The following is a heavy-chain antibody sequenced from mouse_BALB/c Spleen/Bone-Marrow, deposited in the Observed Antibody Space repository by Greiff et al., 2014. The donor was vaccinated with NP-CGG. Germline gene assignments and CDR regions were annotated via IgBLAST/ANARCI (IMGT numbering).Heavy chain of an antibody. CDR1: GYSITSDYA. CDR2: ISYSGST. V-gene: IGHV3-2*02. D-gene: IGHD3-2*02. Sequence: DVQLQESGPGLVKPSQSLSLTCTVTGYSITSDYACNWIRQFPGNKLEWMGYISYSGSTSYNPSLKSRISITRDTSKNQFFLQLNSVTTEDTATYYCASQDVYYYAMDYWGQGTSVTVSS. J-gene: IGHJ4*01. CDR3: ASQDVYYYAMDY.